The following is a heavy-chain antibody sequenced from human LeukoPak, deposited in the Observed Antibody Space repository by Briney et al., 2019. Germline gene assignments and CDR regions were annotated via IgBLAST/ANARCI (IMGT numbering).Heavy chain of an antibody. D-gene: IGHD1-26*01. V-gene: IGHV3-23*01. CDR3: ARNRPPYSGSYSGFDY. CDR1: GFTFTTYA. CDR2: ISGSGTST. Sequence: GGSLRLSCAVSGFTFTTYAMTWVRQAPGKGLEWVSAISGSGTSTYYADSVRGRFTISRDNSKNTLYLLMNSLRAADTALYYCARNRPPYSGSYSGFDYWGQGTLVTVSS. J-gene: IGHJ4*02.